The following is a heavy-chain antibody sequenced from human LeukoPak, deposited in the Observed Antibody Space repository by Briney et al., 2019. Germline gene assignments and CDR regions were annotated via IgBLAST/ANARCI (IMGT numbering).Heavy chain of an antibody. D-gene: IGHD1-1*01. CDR2: ITGSGGST. J-gene: IGHJ4*02. CDR3: ARDQLGAVLYFDY. CDR1: GFTFSSYS. Sequence: GGSLRLSCAASGFTFSSYSMNWVRQAPGKGLEWVSAITGSGGSTYYADSVKGRFTISRDNSKNTLYLQINSLRVEDTAVYYCARDQLGAVLYFDYWGQGALVTVSS. V-gene: IGHV3-23*01.